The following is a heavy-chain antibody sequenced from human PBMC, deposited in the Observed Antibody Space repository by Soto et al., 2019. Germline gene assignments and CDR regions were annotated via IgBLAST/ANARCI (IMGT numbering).Heavy chain of an antibody. J-gene: IGHJ4*02. CDR1: GGSISSGGYY. CDR3: ARATLDYGDYGRYFDY. D-gene: IGHD4-17*01. V-gene: IGHV4-31*03. CDR2: IYYSGST. Sequence: SETLSLTCTVSGGSISSGGYYWSWIRQHPGKGLEWIGYIYYSGSTYYNPSLKSRVTISVDTSKNQFSLKLSSVTAADTAVYYCARATLDYGDYGRYFDYWGQGTLVTVSS.